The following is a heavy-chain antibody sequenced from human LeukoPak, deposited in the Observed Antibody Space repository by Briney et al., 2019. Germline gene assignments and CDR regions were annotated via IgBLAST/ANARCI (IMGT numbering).Heavy chain of an antibody. CDR2: ISGSGGST. CDR1: GFTFSSYA. D-gene: IGHD3-22*01. Sequence: AGGSLRLSCAASGFTFSSYAMSWVRQAPGKGLEWVSAISGSGGSTYYAGSVKGRFTISRDNSKNTLYLQMNSLRAEDTAVYYCAKQLYYYDSSAYSPHYYFDYWGQGTLVTVSS. J-gene: IGHJ4*02. CDR3: AKQLYYYDSSAYSPHYYFDY. V-gene: IGHV3-23*01.